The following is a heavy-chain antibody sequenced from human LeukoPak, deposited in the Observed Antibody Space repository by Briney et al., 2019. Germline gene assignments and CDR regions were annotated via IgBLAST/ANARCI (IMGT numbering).Heavy chain of an antibody. CDR3: TRWLNDYYDSGTFPSPFDY. Sequence: HPGGSLRLSCAGSGFTFSSYAMIWVRQAPGKGLEWVSAVGGRGTNTFYADSVKGRFTISRDNSRNTLYLQMNSLRAADTAIYYCTRWLNDYYDSGTFPSPFDYWGQGTLVTVSS. V-gene: IGHV3-23*01. CDR1: GFTFSSYA. CDR2: VGGRGTNT. J-gene: IGHJ4*02. D-gene: IGHD3-10*01.